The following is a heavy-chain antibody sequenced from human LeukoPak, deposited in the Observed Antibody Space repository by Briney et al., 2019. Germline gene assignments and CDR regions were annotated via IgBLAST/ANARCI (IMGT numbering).Heavy chain of an antibody. Sequence: ASVKVSCKASGYTFTSYGISWVRQAPGQGLEWMGWISAYNGNTNYAQKLQGRGTMTTDTSTSTAYMELRSLRSDDTAVYYCARDRWGTSWFDPWGQGTLVTVSS. CDR3: ARDRWGTSWFDP. J-gene: IGHJ5*02. CDR1: GYTFTSYG. D-gene: IGHD3-16*01. CDR2: ISAYNGNT. V-gene: IGHV1-18*01.